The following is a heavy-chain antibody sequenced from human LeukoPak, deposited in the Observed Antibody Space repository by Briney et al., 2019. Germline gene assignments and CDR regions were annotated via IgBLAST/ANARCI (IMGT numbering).Heavy chain of an antibody. CDR1: GFTFSSYA. CDR3: ARAGGETYSSGWGGNWLDP. J-gene: IGHJ5*02. CDR2: ISYDGSNK. D-gene: IGHD6-19*01. V-gene: IGHV3-30-3*01. Sequence: GRSLRLSCAASGFTFSSYAMHWVRQAPGKGLEWVAVISYDGSNKYYADSVKGRFTISRDNSKNTLYLQMNSLRAEDTAVYYCARAGGETYSSGWGGNWLDPWGQGTLVTVSS.